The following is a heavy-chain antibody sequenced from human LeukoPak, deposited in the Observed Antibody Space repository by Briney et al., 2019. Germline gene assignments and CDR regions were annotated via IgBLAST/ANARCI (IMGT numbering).Heavy chain of an antibody. CDR3: ARDLRAHSSGYYYY. Sequence: SETLSLTCTVSGGSISSSSYYWGWIRQPPGKGLEWIGSIYYSGSTYYNPSLKSRVTISVDTSKNQFSLKLSSVTAADTAVYYCARDLRAHSSGYYYYWGQGILVTVSS. V-gene: IGHV4-39*07. CDR2: IYYSGST. J-gene: IGHJ4*02. CDR1: GGSISSSSYY. D-gene: IGHD3-22*01.